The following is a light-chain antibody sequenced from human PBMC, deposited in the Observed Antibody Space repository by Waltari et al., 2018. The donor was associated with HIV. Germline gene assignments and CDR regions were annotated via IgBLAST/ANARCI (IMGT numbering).Light chain of an antibody. CDR3: QSYDSSLSGSDV. V-gene: IGLV1-40*01. CDR2: NNS. CDR1: SSTIGAGYD. Sequence: QSVLTQPPSVSGAPGQRVPISCTGSSSTIGAGYDVNWYQQLPGTAPKLLIYNNSNRPSGVPDRFSGSKSGTSASLAITGLQAEDEADYYCQSYDSSLSGSDVFGTGTKVTVL. J-gene: IGLJ1*01.